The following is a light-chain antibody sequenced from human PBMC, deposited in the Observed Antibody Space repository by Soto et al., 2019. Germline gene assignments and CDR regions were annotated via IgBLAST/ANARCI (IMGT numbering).Light chain of an antibody. CDR3: QSYDSSNQV. J-gene: IGLJ2*01. V-gene: IGLV6-57*01. CDR2: EDN. Sequence: NFMLTQPHSVSESPGKTVTISCTRSSGSIASNYVQWYQQRPGSSPTTVIYEDNRRPSGVPDRFSGSIDSSSNSASLTISGLKTEDEADYYCQSYDSSNQVFGGGTKRTVL. CDR1: SGSIASNY.